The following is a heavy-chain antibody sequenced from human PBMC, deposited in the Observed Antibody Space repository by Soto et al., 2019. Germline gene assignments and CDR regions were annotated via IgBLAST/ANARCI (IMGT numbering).Heavy chain of an antibody. V-gene: IGHV4-34*01. Sequence: SETLSLTCAVYGGSFSGYYWSWIRQPPGKGLEWIGEINHSGSTNYNPSLKSRVTISVDTSKNQFSLKLSSVTAADTAVYYCARRARGGGSRRVDIWGQGTMVTVSS. CDR2: INHSGST. J-gene: IGHJ3*02. CDR1: GGSFSGYY. CDR3: ARRARGGGSRRVDI. D-gene: IGHD2-15*01.